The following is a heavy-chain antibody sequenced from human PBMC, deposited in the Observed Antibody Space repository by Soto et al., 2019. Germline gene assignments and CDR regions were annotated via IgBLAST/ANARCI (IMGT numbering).Heavy chain of an antibody. CDR2: ISYDGSNK. V-gene: IGHV3-30-3*01. CDR3: AREGGYYGSGSYGFFDY. D-gene: IGHD3-10*01. CDR1: GFTFSSYA. J-gene: IGHJ4*02. Sequence: QVQLVESGGGVVQPGRSLRLSCAASGFTFSSYAMHWVRQAPGKGLEWVAVISYDGSNKYYADSVKGRFTISRDNSKNTLYLQMNSLRAEDTAVYYCAREGGYYGSGSYGFFDYWGQGTLVTVSS.